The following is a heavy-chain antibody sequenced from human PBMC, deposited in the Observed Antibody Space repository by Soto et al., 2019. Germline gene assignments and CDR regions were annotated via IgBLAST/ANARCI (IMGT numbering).Heavy chain of an antibody. J-gene: IGHJ4*02. CDR2: ISWNSGSI. CDR3: AREAVAGQYYFDY. V-gene: IGHV3-9*01. D-gene: IGHD6-13*01. Sequence: EVQLVESGGGLVQPGRSLRLSCAASGFTFDDYAMHWVRQAPGKGLEWVSGISWNSGSIGYADSVKGRFTISRDNAKNSLYLQLKSRRAEDTALYYCAREAVAGQYYFDYWGQGTLVTVSS. CDR1: GFTFDDYA.